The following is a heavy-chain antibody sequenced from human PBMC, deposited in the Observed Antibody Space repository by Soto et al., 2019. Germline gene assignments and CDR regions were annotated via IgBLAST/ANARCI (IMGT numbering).Heavy chain of an antibody. CDR2: INHSGST. Sequence: QVQLQQWGAGLLKPSETLSLTCAVYGGSFSGYYWSWIRQPPGKGLGWIGEINHSGSTNYNPSLKSRVTISVDTSKNQFSLKLSSVTAADTAVYYCASLGYCSGGSCYSQVTWFDPWGQGTLVTVSS. D-gene: IGHD2-15*01. CDR1: GGSFSGYY. CDR3: ASLGYCSGGSCYSQVTWFDP. J-gene: IGHJ5*02. V-gene: IGHV4-34*01.